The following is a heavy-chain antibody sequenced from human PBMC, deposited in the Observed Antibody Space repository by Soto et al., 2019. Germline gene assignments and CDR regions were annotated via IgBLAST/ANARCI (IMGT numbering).Heavy chain of an antibody. CDR2: TYYRSKWYN. V-gene: IGHV6-1*01. D-gene: IGHD6-13*01. J-gene: IGHJ5*02. CDR1: GDSVSSNSAA. CDR3: ARGNLVYSSSWYAFDP. Sequence: PSQTLSLTCAISGDSVSSNSAAWNWIRQSPSRGLEWLGRTYYRSKWYNDYAVSVKSRITINPDTSKNQISLQLSSVTPEDTAVYYCARGNLVYSSSWYAFDPWGQGALVTVS.